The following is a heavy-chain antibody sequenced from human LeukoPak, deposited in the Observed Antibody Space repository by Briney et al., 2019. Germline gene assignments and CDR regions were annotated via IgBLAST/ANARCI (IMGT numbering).Heavy chain of an antibody. V-gene: IGHV4-34*01. CDR1: GGSFSDYY. J-gene: IGHJ5*02. D-gene: IGHD3-10*01. CDR2: INHSGST. Sequence: SETLSLTCVVYGGSFSDYYWSWIRQPPGKGLEWIGEINHSGSTNYNPSLKSRVTISVDTSKNQFSLKLSSVTAADTAVYYCARGKQLQVRRSWFDPWGQGTLVTVSS. CDR3: ARGKQLQVRRSWFDP.